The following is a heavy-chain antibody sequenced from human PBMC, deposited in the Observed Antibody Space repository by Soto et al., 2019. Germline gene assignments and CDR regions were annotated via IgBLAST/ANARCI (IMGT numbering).Heavy chain of an antibody. Sequence: EVQVVESGGGFVEPGGSLRLSCAASGFSFTSAWLTWVRQAPGKGLEWVGRIKSETDGGTTAFAGPLKDRFTMSRDDAENTVSLQTNSLQPEDKPMYYRLGQVTISGAPLIYWGQGILVTIYS. CDR2: IKSETDGGTT. D-gene: IGHD3-3*01. CDR3: LGQVTISGAPLIY. J-gene: IGHJ4*02. V-gene: IGHV3-15*07. CDR1: GFSFTSAW.